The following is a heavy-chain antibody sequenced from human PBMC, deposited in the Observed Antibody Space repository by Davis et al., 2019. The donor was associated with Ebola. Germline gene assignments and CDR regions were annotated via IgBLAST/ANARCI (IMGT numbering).Heavy chain of an antibody. CDR2: ISGDGGRT. Sequence: GGSLRLSCAVYGFTFADYPMYWVRQVQGKGLEWVSLISGDGGRTYYADSVKGRFTISRDNSKNFLFLEMKSLRVEDTALYYCAKDIATAVGDYYYYSGMDVWGHGTTVTVSS. V-gene: IGHV3-43*02. CDR3: AKDIATAVGDYYYYSGMDV. CDR1: GFTFADYP. J-gene: IGHJ6*02. D-gene: IGHD6-13*01.